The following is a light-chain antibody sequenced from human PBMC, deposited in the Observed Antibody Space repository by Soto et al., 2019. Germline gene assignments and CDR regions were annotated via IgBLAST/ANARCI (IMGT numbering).Light chain of an antibody. CDR2: QVS. CDR3: NSYSSDITPYV. Sequence: QSVLTQPAPVSGSPGQSITISCTGTTSDVGGHNSVSWFQQHPGKAPKLIIYQVSSRPSDISNRFSGSKSGNTASLTISGLQAEDEADYYCNSYSSDITPYVFGTGTKVTVL. CDR1: TSDVGGHNS. J-gene: IGLJ1*01. V-gene: IGLV2-14*01.